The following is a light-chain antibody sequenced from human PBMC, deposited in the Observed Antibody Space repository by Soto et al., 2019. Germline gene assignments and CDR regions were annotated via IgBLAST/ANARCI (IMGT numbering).Light chain of an antibody. J-gene: IGLJ1*01. CDR1: GSNIGRYP. Sequence: VLTQPPSASVTPGQRVTISCSGSGSNIGRYPVNWYQQFPGAAPKLLIYSNNQRPSGVPDRFSGSKSGTSASLAFSGLQSDDEADYYCATWDDSLNGYVFGPGTKVTVL. CDR2: SNN. CDR3: ATWDDSLNGYV. V-gene: IGLV1-44*01.